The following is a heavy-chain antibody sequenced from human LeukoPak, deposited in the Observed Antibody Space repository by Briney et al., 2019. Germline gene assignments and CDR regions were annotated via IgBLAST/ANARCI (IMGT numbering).Heavy chain of an antibody. CDR1: GYTFTGYY. D-gene: IGHD5-12*01. V-gene: IGHV1-2*02. J-gene: IGHJ4*02. CDR2: INPNSGGT. Sequence: ASVKVSCEASGYTFTGYYMHWVRQAPGQGLEWMGWINPNSGGTNCAQKFQGRVTMTRDTSISTAYMELSRLRSDDTAVYYCARDQGYSGYPNYWGQGTLVTVSS. CDR3: ARDQGYSGYPNY.